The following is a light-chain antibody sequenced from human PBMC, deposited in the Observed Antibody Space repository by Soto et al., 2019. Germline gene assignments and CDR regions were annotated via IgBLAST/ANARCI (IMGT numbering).Light chain of an antibody. CDR2: DVS. CDR3: QQRNSWPYT. V-gene: IGKV3-11*01. J-gene: IGKJ2*01. Sequence: ETVLTQSPATLSLSPGERATLSCRASQSVSIYLAWYQQEPGQAPRLLIQDVSNRATGIQARFSGSGSGTDFTLTISSLEPEDFAVYYCQQRNSWPYTFGQGTKLDIK. CDR1: QSVSIY.